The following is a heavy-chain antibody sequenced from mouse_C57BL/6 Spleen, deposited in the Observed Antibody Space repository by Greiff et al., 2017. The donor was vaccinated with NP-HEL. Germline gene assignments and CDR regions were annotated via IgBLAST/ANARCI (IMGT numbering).Heavy chain of an antibody. CDR1: GYTFTDYY. D-gene: IGHD2-1*01. J-gene: IGHJ3*01. CDR3: ARWAIYYGNSGAY. Sequence: EVQLQQSGPVLVKPGASVKMSCKASGYTFTDYYMNWVKQSHGKSLEWIGVINPYNGGTSYNQKFKGKATLTVDKSSSTAYMERNSLTSEDSAVYYCARWAIYYGNSGAYWGQGTLVTVSA. V-gene: IGHV1-19*01. CDR2: INPYNGGT.